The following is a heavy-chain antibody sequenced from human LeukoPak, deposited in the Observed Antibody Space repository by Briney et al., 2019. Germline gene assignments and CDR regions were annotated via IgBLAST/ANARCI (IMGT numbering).Heavy chain of an antibody. V-gene: IGHV1-69*13. Sequence: SVKVSCTASGGTFSNYAISWVRQAPGQGLEWMGGIIPIFGTANYAQKFQGRVTITADESTSTAYMELSSLRSEDTAVYYCARDWLRFLEWSTSGMDVWGQGTTVTVSS. CDR1: GGTFSNYA. D-gene: IGHD3-3*01. CDR3: ARDWLRFLEWSTSGMDV. J-gene: IGHJ6*02. CDR2: IIPIFGTA.